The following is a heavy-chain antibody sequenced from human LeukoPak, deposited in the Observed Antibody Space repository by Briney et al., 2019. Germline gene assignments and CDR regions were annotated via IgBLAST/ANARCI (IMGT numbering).Heavy chain of an antibody. CDR3: ARDKQQLEYYYYYYYMDV. V-gene: IGHV1-2*02. CDR2: IDPNSGGA. CDR1: GYTFTRYY. Sequence: ASVKLSCKASGYTFTRYYMHWGRQAPGHGGEGMGWIDPNSGGANYAQKFQGRVTMTRDTSISTAYMELSRLRSDDTAVYYCARDKQQLEYYYYYYYMDVWGKGTTVTISS. J-gene: IGHJ6*03. D-gene: IGHD6-13*01.